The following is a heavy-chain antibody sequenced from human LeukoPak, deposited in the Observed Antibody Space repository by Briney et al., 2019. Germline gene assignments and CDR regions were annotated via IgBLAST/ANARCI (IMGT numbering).Heavy chain of an antibody. J-gene: IGHJ4*02. Sequence: PGGSLRLSCAASGFTFSGSAMHWVRQASGKGLEWAGRIRSKANSYATAYAASVKGRFTISRDDSKNTAYLQMNSLKTEDTAVYYCTTEQVGGGYYFDYWGQGTLVTVSS. CDR2: IRSKANSYAT. D-gene: IGHD6-13*01. V-gene: IGHV3-73*01. CDR3: TTEQVGGGYYFDY. CDR1: GFTFSGSA.